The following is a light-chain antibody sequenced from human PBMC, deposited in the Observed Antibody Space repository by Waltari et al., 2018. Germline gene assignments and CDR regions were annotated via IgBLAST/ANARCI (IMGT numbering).Light chain of an antibody. CDR3: QSYDTKNVKI. CDR1: SGTIADSF. V-gene: IGLV6-57*03. J-gene: IGLJ2*01. Sequence: NFMLTQPHSVSESPGKTITLSCTRSSGTIADSFVQWYQQRPGSAPTSVIYQDDQRPPWVPDRFSGSIDRSSNSASLTISGLTTEDEADYYCQSYDTKNVKIFGGGTKLTVL. CDR2: QDD.